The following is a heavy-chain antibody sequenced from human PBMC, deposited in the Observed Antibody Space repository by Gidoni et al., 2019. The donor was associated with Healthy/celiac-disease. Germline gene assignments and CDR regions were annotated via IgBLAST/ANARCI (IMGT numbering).Heavy chain of an antibody. Sequence: EVQLLESGGGLVQPGGSLRLSCAASGFPLSSYAMSWVRQAPGKGLGWVSAISGSGGSTYYADSVKGRFTISRDNSKNTLYLQMNSLRAEDTAVYYCAKDATQWLVTGMDYWGQGTLVTVSS. V-gene: IGHV3-23*01. CDR3: AKDATQWLVTGMDY. CDR2: ISGSGGST. CDR1: GFPLSSYA. J-gene: IGHJ4*02. D-gene: IGHD6-19*01.